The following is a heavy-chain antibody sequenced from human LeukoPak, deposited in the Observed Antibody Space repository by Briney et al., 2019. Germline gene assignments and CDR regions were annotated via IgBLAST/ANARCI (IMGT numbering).Heavy chain of an antibody. J-gene: IGHJ4*02. CDR3: ATDISTHYFGS. Sequence: PGGSLRLSCAASGISFSSYGMHWVRQAPGKGLEWVTFIWYDASNKYYAESVKGRFTISRDNSRNTLFLQMNSLRAEDTAIYYCATDISTHYFGSWGQGTLVTVS. D-gene: IGHD3-9*01. V-gene: IGHV3-30*02. CDR2: IWYDASNK. CDR1: GISFSSYG.